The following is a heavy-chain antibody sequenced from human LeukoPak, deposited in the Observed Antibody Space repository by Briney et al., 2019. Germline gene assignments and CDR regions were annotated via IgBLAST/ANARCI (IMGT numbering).Heavy chain of an antibody. CDR3: ARSTWRSSWPELDY. CDR2: INPNSGGT. V-gene: IGHV1-2*04. CDR1: GYTFTGYY. Sequence: GASVKVSCKASGYTFTGYYMHWVRQAPGQGLEWMGWINPNSGGTNYAQKFQGWVTMTRDTSISTAYMELSRLRSDDTAVYYCARSTWRSSWPELDYWGQGTLVTVSS. D-gene: IGHD6-13*01. J-gene: IGHJ4*02.